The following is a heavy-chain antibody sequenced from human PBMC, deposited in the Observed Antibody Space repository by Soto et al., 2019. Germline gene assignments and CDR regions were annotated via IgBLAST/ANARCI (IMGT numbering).Heavy chain of an antibody. CDR1: GGSISSYY. CDR2: IYYSGST. Sequence: PSETLSLTCTVSGGSISSYYWSWIRQPPGKGLEWIGYIYYSGSTNYNPSLKSRVTISVDTSKNQFSLKLSSVTAADTAVYYCARGGCSGGSCYSYYFDYWGQGTLVTVSS. CDR3: ARGGCSGGSCYSYYFDY. J-gene: IGHJ4*02. D-gene: IGHD2-15*01. V-gene: IGHV4-59*01.